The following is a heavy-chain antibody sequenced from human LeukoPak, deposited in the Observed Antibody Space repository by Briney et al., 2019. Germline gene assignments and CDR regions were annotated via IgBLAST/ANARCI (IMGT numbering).Heavy chain of an antibody. CDR3: ATSTIFGGPNAFDI. CDR2: IIPILGIA. V-gene: IGHV1-69*04. Sequence: ASVKVSCKASGGTFSNYAISWVRQAPGQGLEWMGRIIPILGIANYAQKFQGRVTITADKSTSTAYMELSSLRSEDTAVYYCATSTIFGGPNAFDIWGQGTMVTVSS. J-gene: IGHJ3*02. D-gene: IGHD3-3*01. CDR1: GGTFSNYA.